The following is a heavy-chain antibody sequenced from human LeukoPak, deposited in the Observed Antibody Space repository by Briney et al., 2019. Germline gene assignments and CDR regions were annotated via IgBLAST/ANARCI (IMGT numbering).Heavy chain of an antibody. D-gene: IGHD3-10*01. CDR1: GGSISSSSYY. Sequence: SETLSLTCTVSGGSISSSSYYWGWIRQPPGKGLEWIGSIYYSGSTYYNPSLKSRVTISVDTSKNQFSLKLSSVTAADTAVYYCARSLVGSGSPIDYWGQGTLVTVSS. CDR3: ARSLVGSGSPIDY. J-gene: IGHJ4*02. V-gene: IGHV4-39*07. CDR2: IYYSGST.